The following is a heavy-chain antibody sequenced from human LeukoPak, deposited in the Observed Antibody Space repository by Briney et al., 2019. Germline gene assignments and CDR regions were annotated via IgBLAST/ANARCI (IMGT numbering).Heavy chain of an antibody. V-gene: IGHV3-48*02. D-gene: IGHD4-17*01. Sequence: PGGSLRLSCTASEFTFSSYSMNWVRQAPGKGLEWLSYISSSGITIYYADSVKGRFTISGDNAKNSLFLQMNSLRDEDTAVYYCARVAYTYGDYIRYFDLWGRGTLVTVSS. J-gene: IGHJ2*01. CDR3: ARVAYTYGDYIRYFDL. CDR2: ISSSGITI. CDR1: EFTFSSYS.